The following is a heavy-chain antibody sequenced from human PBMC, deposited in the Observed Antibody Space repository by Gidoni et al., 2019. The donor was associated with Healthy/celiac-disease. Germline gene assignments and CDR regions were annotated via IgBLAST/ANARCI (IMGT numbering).Heavy chain of an antibody. CDR2: IGYDGSNK. CDR3: ARERTLYDYVWGDRLTF. Sequence: QAQLVESGGGVVHPWRSLRLSCAAPGFTFSTYGIHWVRQAPGKGLEWVAVIGYDGSNKYYADSVKGRFTIPRDNSKNTLYLQMNSLRAEDTAVYYCARERTLYDYVWGDRLTFWGQGTLVTVSS. V-gene: IGHV3-33*01. J-gene: IGHJ4*02. CDR1: GFTFSTYG. D-gene: IGHD3-16*01.